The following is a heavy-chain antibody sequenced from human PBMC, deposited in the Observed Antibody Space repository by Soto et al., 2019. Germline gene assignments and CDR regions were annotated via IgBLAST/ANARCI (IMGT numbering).Heavy chain of an antibody. J-gene: IGHJ6*02. D-gene: IGHD2-2*01. CDR1: GGSFSCYY. CDR3: ARVSCCSSHSCYHGWGRDYYCLDF. Sequence: SETLSLSCAVYGGSFSCYYWSWIRQPPGKGLGWIGEINHSGSTNYNPSLKSRVTISVDTSKNQFSLKLSSVTAADTAVYDFARVSCCSSHSCYHGWGRDYYCLDFGGQWTTV. V-gene: IGHV4-34*01. CDR2: INHSGST.